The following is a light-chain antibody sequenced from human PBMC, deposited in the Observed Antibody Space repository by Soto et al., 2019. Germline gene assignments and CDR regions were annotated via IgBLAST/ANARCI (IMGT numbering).Light chain of an antibody. CDR3: SSYTSSSTYV. CDR1: SSDVGGYKY. J-gene: IGLJ1*01. CDR2: DVS. V-gene: IGLV2-14*01. Sequence: QSALTQPASVSGSPGQSITISCTGTSSDVGGYKYDSWYQQHPGKAPKLMIYDVSNRPSGVSNRFSGSKSGNTASLTISGLQAEDEADYYCSSYTSSSTYVFGPGTKLTVL.